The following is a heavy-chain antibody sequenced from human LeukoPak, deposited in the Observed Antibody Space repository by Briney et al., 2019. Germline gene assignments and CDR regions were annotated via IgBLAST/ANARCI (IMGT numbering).Heavy chain of an antibody. J-gene: IGHJ4*02. V-gene: IGHV4-59*01. CDR2: IYYSGST. Sequence: PSETLSLTCTVSGGSISSYYWSWIRQPPGKGLEWIGYIYYSGSTNYNPSLKSRVTISVDTSKNQFSLKLSSVTAADTAVYYCARDKQYSSGWYDYWGQGTLVTVSS. D-gene: IGHD6-19*01. CDR1: GGSISSYY. CDR3: ARDKQYSSGWYDY.